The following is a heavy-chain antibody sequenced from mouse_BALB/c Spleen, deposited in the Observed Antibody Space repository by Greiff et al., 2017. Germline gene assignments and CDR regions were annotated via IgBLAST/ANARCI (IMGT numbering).Heavy chain of an antibody. V-gene: IGHV1-7*01. J-gene: IGHJ3*01. D-gene: IGHD1-1*02. CDR1: GYTFTSYC. Sequence: QVHVKQSGAELAKPGASVKMSCKASGYTFTSYCMHWVKQRSGQGLVWSGYINPSTGYTEYNQKFKDKATLTADKSSSTAYMQLSSVTSEDSAVYYCARRAPCGKLFAYWGQGTLVTVSA. CDR3: ARRAPCGKLFAY. CDR2: INPSTGYT.